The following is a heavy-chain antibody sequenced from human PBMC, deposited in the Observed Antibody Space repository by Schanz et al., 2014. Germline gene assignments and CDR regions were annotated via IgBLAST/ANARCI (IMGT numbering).Heavy chain of an antibody. J-gene: IGHJ6*02. CDR1: GFTFNTSW. V-gene: IGHV3-74*02. Sequence: EVHLVDSGGTLVQPGGSLRLSCAASGFTFNTSWFHWVRQPPGKGLLWVSRVSRDGSETTYVDSVRGRFTISRDTAKNTVFLQMNNLRAEDTAVYYCARGASRDYFAMDVWGQGTTVTVSS. CDR2: VSRDGSET. CDR3: ARGASRDYFAMDV.